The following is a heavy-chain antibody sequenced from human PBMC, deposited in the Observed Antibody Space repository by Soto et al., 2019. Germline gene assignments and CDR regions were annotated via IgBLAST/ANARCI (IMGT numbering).Heavy chain of an antibody. CDR2: INHSGSA. V-gene: IGHV4-34*01. CDR3: ARGLISGSHYSGGWYYFDS. J-gene: IGHJ4*02. Sequence: PSETPSLTCDVYGGSFSDYIWTWIRQTPGKGLQWIGQINHSGSANYNPSLKSRVTISVHTSSSQFSLELSSVTAADTAVYYCARGLISGSHYSGGWYYFDSWGQGTQVTVSS. D-gene: IGHD1-26*01. CDR1: GGSFSDYI.